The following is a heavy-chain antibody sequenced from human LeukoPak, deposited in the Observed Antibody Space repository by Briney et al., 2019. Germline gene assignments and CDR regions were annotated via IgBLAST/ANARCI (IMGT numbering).Heavy chain of an antibody. CDR1: GGSISSSSSY. J-gene: IGHJ4*02. CDR3: ATTTRSSGWPRALGY. D-gene: IGHD6-19*01. CDR2: ISHSEST. V-gene: IGHV4-39*02. Sequence: KASETLSLTCTVSGGSISSSSSYWGWIRQPPGKGLEWIGSISHSESTYYNPSLKSRVTISVDTSKNHFSLKLTSVTAADTAVYYCATTTRSSGWPRALGYWGQGILITVSS.